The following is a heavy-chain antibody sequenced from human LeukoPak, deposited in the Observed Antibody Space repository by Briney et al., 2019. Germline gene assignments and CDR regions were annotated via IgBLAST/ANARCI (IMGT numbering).Heavy chain of an antibody. D-gene: IGHD3-10*01. Sequence: SGTLSLTCAVSGGSISSSNWWSWVRQPPGKGLEWIGEIYHSGSTNYNPSLKSRVTISVDTSKNQFSLKLSSVTAADTAVYYCARVYGSGSYLPYYYYYYMDVWGKGTTVTVSS. CDR2: IYHSGST. CDR1: GGSISSSNW. CDR3: ARVYGSGSYLPYYYYYYMDV. V-gene: IGHV4-4*02. J-gene: IGHJ6*03.